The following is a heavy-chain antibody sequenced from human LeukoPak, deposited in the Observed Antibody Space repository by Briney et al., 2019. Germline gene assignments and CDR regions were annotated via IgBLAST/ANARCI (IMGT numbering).Heavy chain of an antibody. CDR1: GFTFSSHG. CDR2: ISSSSSYI. J-gene: IGHJ4*02. D-gene: IGHD3-10*01. CDR3: ARDVRYGGSGSNLY. Sequence: LGGSLRLSCAASGFTFSSHGMNWVRQAPGKGLEWVSSISSSSSYIYYADPVKGRFTISRDNAKNSLYLQMNSLRAEDTAVYYCARDVRYGGSGSNLYWGQGTLVTVSS. V-gene: IGHV3-21*01.